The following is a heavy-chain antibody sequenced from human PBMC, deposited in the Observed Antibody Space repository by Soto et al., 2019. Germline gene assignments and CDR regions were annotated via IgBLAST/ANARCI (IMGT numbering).Heavy chain of an antibody. D-gene: IGHD1-7*01. CDR3: ARETGENWTYEAH. Sequence: SETLSLTCTVSGGSISSYYWSWIRQPAGKGLEWIGRIYTSGSTNYNPSLKSRVTMSVDTSKNQFSLNLQSATAADTALYYCARETGENWTYEAHWGPGTLVTVSS. CDR1: GGSISSYY. J-gene: IGHJ1*01. V-gene: IGHV4-4*07. CDR2: IYTSGST.